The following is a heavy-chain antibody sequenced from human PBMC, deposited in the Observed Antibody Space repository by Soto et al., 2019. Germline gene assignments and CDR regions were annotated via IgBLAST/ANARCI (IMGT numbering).Heavy chain of an antibody. V-gene: IGHV2-5*01. CDR3: ARLLTAALFSYDL. Sequence: QITLKESGPTLVKPTQTLTLTCTLSGFSPSTSGVAVGWIRQPPGKALEWLGHIYWNDDKYYSTSLKSRLSLTKDTSKNQVVLTMTNVDPVDTGTYYCARLLTAALFSYDLWGQGTPVTVSS. CDR2: IYWNDDK. D-gene: IGHD2-21*02. CDR1: GFSPSTSGVA. J-gene: IGHJ5*02.